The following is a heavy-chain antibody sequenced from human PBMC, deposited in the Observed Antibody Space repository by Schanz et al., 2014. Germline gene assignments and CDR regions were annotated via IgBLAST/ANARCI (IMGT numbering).Heavy chain of an antibody. CDR3: ARSPRDIVVVPAARYPLYYYYGMDV. Sequence: EVQLVESGGGLVQPGGSLRLSCAASGFTVSSNYMSWVRQAPGKGLVWVSVIYSGGNTYYADSVKGRFTVSRDNSKNTLYLQMNSLRAGDTAVYYCARSPRDIVVVPAARYPLYYYYGMDVWGQGTTVTVSS. D-gene: IGHD2-2*01. CDR1: GFTVSSNY. CDR2: IYSGGNT. V-gene: IGHV3-66*01. J-gene: IGHJ6*02.